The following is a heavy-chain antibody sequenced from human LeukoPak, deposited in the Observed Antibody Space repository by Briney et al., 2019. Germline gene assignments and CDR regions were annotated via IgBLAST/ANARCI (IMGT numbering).Heavy chain of an antibody. CDR2: IYAGGTA. J-gene: IGHJ4*02. CDR1: GGSISSGSYY. CDR3: TREPVP. V-gene: IGHV4-61*02. D-gene: IGHD6-19*01. Sequence: SQTLSLTCTVSGGSISSGSYYWSWIRQPAGKGLEWIGRIYAGGTASYNPSLKSRVTMSADMSKNQLPLKLTSVTAADTAVYYCTREPVPWGQGTLVTVSS.